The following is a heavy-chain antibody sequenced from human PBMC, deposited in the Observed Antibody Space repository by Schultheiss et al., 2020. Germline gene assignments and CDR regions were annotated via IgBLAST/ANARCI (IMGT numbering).Heavy chain of an antibody. V-gene: IGHV3-21*01. CDR3: ARLTMVWGGALDL. CDR1: GFTFSSYS. CDR2: ISSSSSYI. J-gene: IGHJ2*01. D-gene: IGHD3-16*01. Sequence: GGSLRLSCAASGFTFSSYSMNWVRQAPGKGLEWVSSISSSSSYIYYADSVKGRFTISRDNAKNSLYLQMNSLRAEDTAVYYCARLTMVWGGALDLWGRGTLVTVSS.